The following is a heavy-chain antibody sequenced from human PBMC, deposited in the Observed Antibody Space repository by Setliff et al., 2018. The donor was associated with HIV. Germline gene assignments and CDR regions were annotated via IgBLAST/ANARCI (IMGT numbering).Heavy chain of an antibody. D-gene: IGHD2-8*01. CDR1: GYTFTSYG. CDR2: ISAYNGNT. Sequence: SVKVSCKASGYTFTSYGISWVRQAPGQGLEWMGWISAYNGNTNYAQSVQGRVTMTRDTSTGTVYMDLRSLRSDDTAMYYCAREKYGDKFDYWGQGTLVTVSS. V-gene: IGHV1-18*01. J-gene: IGHJ4*02. CDR3: AREKYGDKFDY.